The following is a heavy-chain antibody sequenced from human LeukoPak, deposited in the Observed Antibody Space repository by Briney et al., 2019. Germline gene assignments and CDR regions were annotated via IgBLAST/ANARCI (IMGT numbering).Heavy chain of an antibody. V-gene: IGHV3-30-3*01. D-gene: IGHD6-19*01. CDR3: ARGGVYSSGSYYLYYFDY. CDR2: ISYDGSNK. J-gene: IGHJ4*02. Sequence: GGSLRLSCAASGFTFSSYVMNWVRQAPGKGLEWVALISYDGSNKYYADSVKGRFTISRDNSKNTLYLQMNSLRAEDTAVYYCARGGVYSSGSYYLYYFDYWGQGTLVTVSS. CDR1: GFTFSSYV.